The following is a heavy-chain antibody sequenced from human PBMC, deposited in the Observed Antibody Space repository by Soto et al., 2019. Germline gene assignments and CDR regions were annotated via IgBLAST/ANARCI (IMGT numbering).Heavy chain of an antibody. D-gene: IGHD6-13*01. J-gene: IGHJ6*02. CDR3: ARACSSWLTYYYYYYGMDV. Sequence: GSLRLSCAASGFTFSSYAMHWVRQAPGKGLEWVAVISYDGSNKYYADSVKGRFTISRDNSKNTLYLQMNSLRAEDTAVYYCARACSSWLTYYYYYYGMDVWGQGTTVTVSS. CDR1: GFTFSSYA. V-gene: IGHV3-30-3*01. CDR2: ISYDGSNK.